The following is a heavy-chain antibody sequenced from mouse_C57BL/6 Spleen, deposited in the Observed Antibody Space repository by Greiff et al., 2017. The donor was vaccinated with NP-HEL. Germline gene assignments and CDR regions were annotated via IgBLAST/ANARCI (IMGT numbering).Heavy chain of an antibody. D-gene: IGHD1-1*01. CDR2: IYPGDGDT. J-gene: IGHJ1*03. Sequence: VQLQESGPELVKPGASVKISCKASGYAFSSSWMNWVKQRPGKGLEWIGRIYPGDGDTNYNGKFKGKATLTADKSSSTAYMQLSSLTSEDSAVYFCARGGYYGSSLGYFDVWGTGTTVTVSS. CDR1: GYAFSSSW. CDR3: ARGGYYGSSLGYFDV. V-gene: IGHV1-82*01.